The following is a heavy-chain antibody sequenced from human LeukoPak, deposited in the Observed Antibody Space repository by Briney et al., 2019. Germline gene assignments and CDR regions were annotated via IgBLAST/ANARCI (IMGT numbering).Heavy chain of an antibody. CDR3: ANGDPYDSSGYVFDY. CDR2: INSDGSST. Sequence: GGSLRLSCAASGFTFSSHWMHWVRQAPGKGLVWVSRINSDGSSTSYADSVKGRFTISRDNAKNTLYLQMNSLRAEDTAVYYCANGDPYDSSGYVFDYWGQGTLVTVSS. D-gene: IGHD3-22*01. V-gene: IGHV3-74*01. CDR1: GFTFSSHW. J-gene: IGHJ4*02.